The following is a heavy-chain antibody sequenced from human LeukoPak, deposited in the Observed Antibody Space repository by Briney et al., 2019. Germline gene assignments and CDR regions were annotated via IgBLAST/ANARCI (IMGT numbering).Heavy chain of an antibody. D-gene: IGHD4-17*01. CDR3: ASGTFDDYGDYDRGDYFDH. CDR2: IYYSGLT. CDR1: GASISSSSSS. Sequence: KTSETLSLTCTVSGASISSSSSSWGWVRQPPGKGPEWIGSIYYSGLTYDNPSLKSRVSISVDPSKNHFSLKVSSVTAADTAVYYCASGTFDDYGDYDRGDYFDHWGQGTLVTVPS. V-gene: IGHV4-39*02. J-gene: IGHJ4*02.